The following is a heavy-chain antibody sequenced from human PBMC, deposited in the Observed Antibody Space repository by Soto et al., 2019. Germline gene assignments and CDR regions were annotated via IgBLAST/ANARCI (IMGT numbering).Heavy chain of an antibody. CDR1: GYTFTSYA. Sequence: ASVKVSCKASGYTFTSYAMHWVRQAPGQRLEWMGWINAGNGNTKYSQKFQGRVTITRDTSASTAYMELSSLRSEDTAVYYCAGDSSYDFWSGYYPKEYYFDYWGQGPLVTVSS. D-gene: IGHD3-3*01. CDR3: AGDSSYDFWSGYYPKEYYFDY. V-gene: IGHV1-3*01. CDR2: INAGNGNT. J-gene: IGHJ4*02.